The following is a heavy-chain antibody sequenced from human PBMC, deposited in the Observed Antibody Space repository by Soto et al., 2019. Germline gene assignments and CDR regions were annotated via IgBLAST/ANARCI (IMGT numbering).Heavy chain of an antibody. Sequence: QVQLQEWGPGLVKPSGTLSLTCAVSGGSISSSNWWTWVRQPQGKGLEWIGEIYHDGSANYNPSLTSRVPISVDKSKNQFSLKVTSVTAADTAVYYCAILLRSTYGMDVWGQGTTVTVSS. CDR3: AILLRSTYGMDV. D-gene: IGHD3-3*01. V-gene: IGHV4-4*02. CDR1: GGSISSSNW. CDR2: IYHDGSA. J-gene: IGHJ6*02.